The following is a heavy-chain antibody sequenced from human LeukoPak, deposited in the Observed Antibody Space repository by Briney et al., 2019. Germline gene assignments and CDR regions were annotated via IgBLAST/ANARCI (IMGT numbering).Heavy chain of an antibody. CDR3: ARASRPPSTVTIYYYYYMDV. D-gene: IGHD4-11*01. Sequence: PSETLSLTCTVSGGSISSGSYYWSWIRQPAGKGLEWIVRIYTSGSTNYNPSLKSRVTISVDTSKNQFSLKLGSVTAADTAVYYCARASRPPSTVTIYYYYYMDVWGKGTTVTVSS. J-gene: IGHJ6*03. CDR1: GGSISSGSYY. CDR2: IYTSGST. V-gene: IGHV4-61*02.